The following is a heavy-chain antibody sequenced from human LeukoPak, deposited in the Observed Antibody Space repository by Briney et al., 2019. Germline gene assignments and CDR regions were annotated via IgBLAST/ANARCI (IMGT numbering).Heavy chain of an antibody. D-gene: IGHD2-8*02. CDR3: ARDKPDAAGSSAWYWAA. CDR1: GFTVGTNY. CDR2: IYSGGNT. J-gene: IGHJ5*02. Sequence: GGSLRLSCAASGFTVGTNYMSWVRQAPGKGLEWVSIIYSGGNTHYVDSVKGRFTISRDNGRLFLQMNSLRVEDTAIYYCARDKPDAAGSSAWYWAAWGQGTLVIVSS. V-gene: IGHV3-66*01.